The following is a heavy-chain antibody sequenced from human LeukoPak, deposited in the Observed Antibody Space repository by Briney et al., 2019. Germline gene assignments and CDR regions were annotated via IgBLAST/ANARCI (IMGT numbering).Heavy chain of an antibody. J-gene: IGHJ5*02. CDR1: GFTFSIYS. V-gene: IGHV3-21*01. D-gene: IGHD3-3*01. Sequence: PGGSLRLSCAASGFTFSIYSMKLVRQAPGKGLEWVSVISSSSSYTYYLDSVRGRFTISRDNAKYSLYLQMNSLRAEDTAVYYCAREPSSAAFDPWGQGTLVTVSS. CDR2: ISSSSSYT. CDR3: AREPSSAAFDP.